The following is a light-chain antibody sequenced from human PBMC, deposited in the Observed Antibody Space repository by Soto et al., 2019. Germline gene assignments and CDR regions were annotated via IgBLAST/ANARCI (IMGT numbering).Light chain of an antibody. CDR1: QSVRSY. J-gene: IGKJ4*01. CDR2: DAS. Sequence: EIVLTQSPATLSLSPGERATLSCRASQSVRSYLAWYQQKLGQAPRLLMYDASNRAIGIPARFSGSGSGTDFTLTISSLEPEDFAVYYCQQRSNWPRPFGGGTQVEIK. V-gene: IGKV3-11*01. CDR3: QQRSNWPRP.